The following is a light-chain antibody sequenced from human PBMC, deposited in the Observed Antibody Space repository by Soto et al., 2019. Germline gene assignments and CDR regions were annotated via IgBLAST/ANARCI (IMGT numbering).Light chain of an antibody. Sequence: EIVMTQSPATLSVSPGERATISCRASQSVSSNLAWYQQQPGQTPRLLIYGASTRATGIPARFSGSGSGTEFTLTISSLQSEDFAVYYCQQYNIWPRTFGQGTKVEVK. J-gene: IGKJ1*01. CDR3: QQYNIWPRT. CDR1: QSVSSN. CDR2: GAS. V-gene: IGKV3-15*01.